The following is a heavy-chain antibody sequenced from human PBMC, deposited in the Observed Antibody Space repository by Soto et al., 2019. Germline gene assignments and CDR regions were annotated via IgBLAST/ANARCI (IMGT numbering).Heavy chain of an antibody. CDR2: IKQDGSEK. J-gene: IGHJ4*02. CDR1: GFTFSSYW. CDR3: ARVGYCSGGSCYRPFGY. D-gene: IGHD2-15*01. V-gene: IGHV3-7*01. Sequence: PGGSLRLSCAASGFTFSSYWMSWVRQAPGKGLEWVANIKQDGSEKYYVDSVKGRFTISRDNAKNSLYLQMNSLRAEDTAVYYCARVGYCSGGSCYRPFGYWGQGTLVTVSS.